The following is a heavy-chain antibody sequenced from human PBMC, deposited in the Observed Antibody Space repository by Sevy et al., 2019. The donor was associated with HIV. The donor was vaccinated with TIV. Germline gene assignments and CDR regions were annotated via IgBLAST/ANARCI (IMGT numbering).Heavy chain of an antibody. CDR1: GFTFSSYW. D-gene: IGHD3-22*01. J-gene: IGHJ6*02. CDR2: INSDGSST. V-gene: IGHV3-74*01. CDR3: ARVDRYDSSIRYYYYGMDV. Sequence: GGYLRLSCAASGFTFSSYWMHWVRQAPGKGLVRVSRINSDGSSTSYADSVKGRFTISRDNAKNTLYLQMNSLRAEDTAAYYCARVDRYDSSIRYYYYGMDVWGQGTTVTVSS.